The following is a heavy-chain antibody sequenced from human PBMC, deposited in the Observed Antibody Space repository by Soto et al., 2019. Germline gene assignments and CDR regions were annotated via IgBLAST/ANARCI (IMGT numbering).Heavy chain of an antibody. D-gene: IGHD3-10*01. J-gene: IGHJ6*02. CDR2: IHYTGST. CDR3: ARLDGSGTGHYGMDV. CDR1: GGSISRSNYY. Sequence: QLQLQESGPGLVKSSETLSLTCTVSGGSISRSNYYWGWIRQTPGKGLEWIGSIHYTGSTYYNPSLKSRVTISVDTSKNQFSLNLSSVTAADTAVYYCARLDGSGTGHYGMDVWGQGTTVTVSS. V-gene: IGHV4-39*01.